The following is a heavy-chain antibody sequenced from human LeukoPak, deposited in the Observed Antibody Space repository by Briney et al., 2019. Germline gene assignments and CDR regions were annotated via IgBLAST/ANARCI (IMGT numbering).Heavy chain of an antibody. D-gene: IGHD1-26*01. CDR3: ARREGSTATRYSFDY. Sequence: GESLKISCKGSGYSFTSYWIGWVRQMPGKGLEWMGIIYPGDSDTRYSPSFQGQVTISADKSISTAYLQWSSLKASDTAMYYCARREGSTATRYSFDYWGQGTLVTVSS. CDR1: GYSFTSYW. CDR2: IYPGDSDT. J-gene: IGHJ4*02. V-gene: IGHV5-51*01.